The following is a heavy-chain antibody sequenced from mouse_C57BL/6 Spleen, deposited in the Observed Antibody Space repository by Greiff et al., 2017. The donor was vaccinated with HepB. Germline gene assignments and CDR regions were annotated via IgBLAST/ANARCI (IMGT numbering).Heavy chain of an antibody. V-gene: IGHV1-81*01. CDR1: GYTFTSYG. CDR3: ASITTVGAPDY. CDR2: IYPRSGNT. J-gene: IGHJ2*01. D-gene: IGHD1-1*01. Sequence: VQRVESGAELARPGASVKLSCKASGYTFTSYGISWVKQRTGQGLEWIGEIYPRSGNTNYNEKFKGKATLTADKSSSTAYMELRSLTAEDSAVYFCASITTVGAPDYWGQGTTLTVSS.